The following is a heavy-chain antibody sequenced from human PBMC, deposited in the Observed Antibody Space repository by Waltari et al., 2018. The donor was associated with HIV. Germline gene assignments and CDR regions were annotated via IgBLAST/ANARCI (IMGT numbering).Heavy chain of an antibody. Sequence: EVQLMESGRGLVQSGGSLSLPCPASGLTFTTYWMSWVRQTRGKGREWVAYIKDDGSEKYYMGSVKGRFTISRDNAKNSMFLQMNSLRAEDTAVYYCARIGTFPHNYAIDFWGQGTTVTVSS. J-gene: IGHJ6*02. CDR2: IKDDGSEK. CDR1: GLTFTTYW. D-gene: IGHD1-26*01. CDR3: ARIGTFPHNYAIDF. V-gene: IGHV3-7*01.